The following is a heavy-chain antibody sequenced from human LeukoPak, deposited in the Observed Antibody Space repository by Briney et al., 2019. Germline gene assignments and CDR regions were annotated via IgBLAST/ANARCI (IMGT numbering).Heavy chain of an antibody. Sequence: ASVKVSCKASGYTFTSYGISWLRQAPGQGLECMGWISAYNGNTNYAQKLQGRVTMTTDTSTSTAYMELRSLRSDDTDVYYCPRGDGSGSYYKLAINYYYGMDVWGQGTTVTVSS. CDR3: PRGDGSGSYYKLAINYYYGMDV. J-gene: IGHJ6*02. CDR2: ISAYNGNT. D-gene: IGHD3-10*01. CDR1: GYTFTSYG. V-gene: IGHV1-18*01.